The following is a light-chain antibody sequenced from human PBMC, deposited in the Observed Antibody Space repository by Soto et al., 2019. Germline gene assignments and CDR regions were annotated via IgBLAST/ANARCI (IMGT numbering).Light chain of an antibody. V-gene: IGKV1-5*01. CDR1: QSIGSW. Sequence: IQMTQSPSTLCASVGGRVTITCRASQSIGSWLAWYQQKPGKAPKLLIYDASSLESGVPSRFSGSGSGTEFTLTITSLQPDDFATYYCQQYNSYPWTFGQGTKV. J-gene: IGKJ1*01. CDR2: DAS. CDR3: QQYNSYPWT.